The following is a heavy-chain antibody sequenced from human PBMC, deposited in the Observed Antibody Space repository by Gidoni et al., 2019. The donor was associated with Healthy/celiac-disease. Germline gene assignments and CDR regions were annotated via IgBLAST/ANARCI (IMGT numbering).Heavy chain of an antibody. CDR3: ARDSYNWNYSDY. Sequence: EVQLVESGGGLVQPGGSLRLSCAAYGFTFSSYSMNWVRQAPGKGLELVSYISSSSSTIYYADSVKGRFTISRDNAKNSLYLQMNSLRDEDTAVYYCARDSYNWNYSDYWGQGTLVTVSS. CDR1: GFTFSSYS. CDR2: ISSSSSTI. J-gene: IGHJ4*02. V-gene: IGHV3-48*02. D-gene: IGHD1-7*01.